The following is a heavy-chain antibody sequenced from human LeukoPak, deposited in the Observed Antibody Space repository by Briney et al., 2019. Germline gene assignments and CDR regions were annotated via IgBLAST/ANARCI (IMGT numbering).Heavy chain of an antibody. J-gene: IGHJ4*02. V-gene: IGHV3-48*01. CDR3: AKDYRPHDFWSGLVDY. Sequence: GGSLRLSCAASGFTFSSYGMNWVRQAPGKGLEWVSYISSSGSTIYYADSVKGRFTISRDNSKNTLYLQMNSLRAEDTAVYYCAKDYRPHDFWSGLVDYWGQGTLVTVSS. D-gene: IGHD3-3*01. CDR1: GFTFSSYG. CDR2: ISSSGSTI.